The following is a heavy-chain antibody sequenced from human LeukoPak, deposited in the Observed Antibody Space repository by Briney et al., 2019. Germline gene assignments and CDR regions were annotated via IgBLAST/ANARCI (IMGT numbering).Heavy chain of an antibody. D-gene: IGHD6-13*01. V-gene: IGHV3-64D*06. Sequence: AGGPLSLSCAASGFSFSCYASCWGRQPPGRGQGFVSVISSNGGSTYYADSVKGRFTTSRDTSKNTPYLQMSSLRAEDTAVYYCVKDLAAAGNYWYFDLWGRGTLVTVSS. J-gene: IGHJ2*01. CDR1: GFSFSCYA. CDR3: VKDLAAAGNYWYFDL. CDR2: ISSNGGST.